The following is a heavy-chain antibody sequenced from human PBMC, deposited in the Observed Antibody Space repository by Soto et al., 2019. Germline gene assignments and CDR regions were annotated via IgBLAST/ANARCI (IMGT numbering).Heavy chain of an antibody. V-gene: IGHV4-31*03. CDR3: ARVSYVLARGFDL. Sequence: QVQLQESGPGLVKPSQTLSLTCTVSGGSISSGGYYWSWIRQHPGKGLEWIGYIYYSGSTYYNPSLKSRVTISVATTKNQFSLKLSSATAADTAVYYCARVSYVLARGFDLWGRGTLVTVSS. CDR1: GGSISSGGYY. J-gene: IGHJ2*01. D-gene: IGHD3-16*01. CDR2: IYYSGST.